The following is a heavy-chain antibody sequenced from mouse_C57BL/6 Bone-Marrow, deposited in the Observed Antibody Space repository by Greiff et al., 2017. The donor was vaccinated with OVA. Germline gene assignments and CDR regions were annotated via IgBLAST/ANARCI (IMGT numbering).Heavy chain of an antibody. V-gene: IGHV5-16*01. CDR1: GFTFSDYY. CDR2: INYDGSST. CDR3: ARDPYFDY. Sequence: EVKLMESEGGLVQPGSSMKLSCTASGFTFSDYYMAWVRQIPEKGLEWVANINYDGSSTYYLDSLKSRFIISRDNAKNIIYLQMSSLKSEDTATYYCARDPYFDYWGQGTTLTVSS. J-gene: IGHJ2*01.